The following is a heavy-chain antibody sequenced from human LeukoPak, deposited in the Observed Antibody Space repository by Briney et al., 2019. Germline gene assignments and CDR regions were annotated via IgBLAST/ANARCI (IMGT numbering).Heavy chain of an antibody. CDR2: INHSGST. V-gene: IGHV4-34*01. J-gene: IGHJ4*02. CDR3: AREGYSSSPSTGNNFDY. Sequence: SETLSLTCAVYGGSFSGYYWSWIRQPPGKGLEWIGEINHSGSTNYNPSLKSRVTISVDTSKNQFSLKLSSVTAADTAVYYCAREGYSSSPSTGNNFDYRGQGTLVTVSS. D-gene: IGHD6-6*01. CDR1: GGSFSGYY.